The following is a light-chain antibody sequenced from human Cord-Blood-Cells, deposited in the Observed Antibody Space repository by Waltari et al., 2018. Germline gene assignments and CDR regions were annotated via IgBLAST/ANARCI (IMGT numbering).Light chain of an antibody. V-gene: IGLV2-14*01. J-gene: IGLJ2*01. Sequence: QSALTQPASVSGSPGQSITISCTGTSRDVGGYNYVSWHQQHPGKAPKHRIYEVSNRPSGVSNRFSGSKSGNTASLTISGLQAEDEADYYCSSYTSSSTKVVFGEGTKLTVL. CDR1: SRDVGGYNY. CDR2: EVS. CDR3: SSYTSSSTKVV.